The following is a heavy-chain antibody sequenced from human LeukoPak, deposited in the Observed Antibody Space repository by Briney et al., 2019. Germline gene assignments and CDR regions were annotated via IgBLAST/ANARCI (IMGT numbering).Heavy chain of an antibody. CDR2: ISGGGGNT. CDR1: GLTFSSYA. J-gene: IGHJ3*02. CDR3: AKGSTYFFGSGTSDDAFDI. D-gene: IGHD3-10*01. Sequence: GGSLRLFCAASGLTFSSYAMSWVRQAPGKGLEWVSAISGGGGNTHYADSVKGRFTISRDNSKSTMYLQMNSLRAEDTAVYYCAKGSTYFFGSGTSDDAFDIWGQGTMVTVSS. V-gene: IGHV3-23*01.